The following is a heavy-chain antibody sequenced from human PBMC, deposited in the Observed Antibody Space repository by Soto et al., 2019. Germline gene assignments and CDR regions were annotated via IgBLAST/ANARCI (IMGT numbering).Heavy chain of an antibody. V-gene: IGHV4-39*01. CDR2: IYYSGST. CDR1: GGSISSSSYY. J-gene: IGHJ4*02. CDR3: ARQITMIVVVNRAPLTD. D-gene: IGHD3-22*01. Sequence: SETLSLTCTVSGGSISSSSYYWGWIRQPPGKGLEWIGSIYYSGSTYYNPSLKSRVTISVDTSKNQFSLKLSSVTAADTAVYYCARQITMIVVVNRAPLTDWGQGTLVTAPQ.